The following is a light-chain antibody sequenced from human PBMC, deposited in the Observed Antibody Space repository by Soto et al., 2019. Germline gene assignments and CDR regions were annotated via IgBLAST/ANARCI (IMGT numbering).Light chain of an antibody. Sequence: DIQMTQSPSSLSASVGDRVTITCRASQRSSTYFNWYQQKPGKAPNLLIFGSSTLHSGVPSRFSGSGSGTDFILTISSLQPEDFATYYCQQSYSLPHTFGQGTKLEIK. J-gene: IGKJ2*01. CDR3: QQSYSLPHT. CDR1: QRSSTY. CDR2: GSS. V-gene: IGKV1-39*01.